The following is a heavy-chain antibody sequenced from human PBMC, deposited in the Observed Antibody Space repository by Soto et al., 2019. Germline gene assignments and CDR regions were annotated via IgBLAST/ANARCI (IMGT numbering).Heavy chain of an antibody. CDR2: IIPIFGTA. CDR3: ATSTRSRGLIDAFDI. D-gene: IGHD3-10*01. Sequence: ASVKVSCKASGGTFSSYAISWVRQAPGQGLEWMGGIIPIFGTANYAQKFQGRVTITADESTSTAYMELSSLRSEDTAVYYCATSTRSRGLIDAFDIWGQGTMVTVSS. CDR1: GGTFSSYA. J-gene: IGHJ3*02. V-gene: IGHV1-69*13.